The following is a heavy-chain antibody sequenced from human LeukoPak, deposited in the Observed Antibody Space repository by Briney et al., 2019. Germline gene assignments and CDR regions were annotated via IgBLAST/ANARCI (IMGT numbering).Heavy chain of an antibody. D-gene: IGHD2-21*02. CDR3: ARGDVVVTATPDY. Sequence: ASVKVSCKASGYTFTGYYMHWVRQAPGQGLEWMGWINPNSGGTNYAQKFQGRVTMTRDTSISTAHMELSRLRSDDTAVYYCARGDVVVTATPDYWGQGTLVTVSS. CDR2: INPNSGGT. V-gene: IGHV1-2*02. J-gene: IGHJ4*02. CDR1: GYTFTGYY.